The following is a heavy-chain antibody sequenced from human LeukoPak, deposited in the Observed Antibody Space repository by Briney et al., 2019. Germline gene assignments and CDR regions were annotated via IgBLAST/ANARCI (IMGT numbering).Heavy chain of an antibody. CDR2: IYTSGSI. CDR3: ARATRRDGYNYNY. CDR1: GGSISSGRYY. V-gene: IGHV4-61*02. D-gene: IGHD5-24*01. Sequence: SQTLTLTCTVSGGSISSGRYYWSWIRQPAAKGLDWIGRIYTSGSINHNPSLKSRVTISVDTSKNQFSLKLSSVTAADTAVYYCARATRRDGYNYNYWGQGTLVTVSS. J-gene: IGHJ4*02.